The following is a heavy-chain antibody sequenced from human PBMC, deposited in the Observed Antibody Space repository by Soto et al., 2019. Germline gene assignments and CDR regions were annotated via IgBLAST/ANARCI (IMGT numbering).Heavy chain of an antibody. V-gene: IGHV3-53*01. CDR1: GFTVSNNF. CDR3: ARTNGDSYYYFALDV. J-gene: IGHJ6*02. D-gene: IGHD4-17*01. Sequence: PGGSLRLSCAASGFTVSNNFMSWVRQAPGKGLEWVSVIYSGGTTYYADSVKGRFTISRDNSKNTVYFQMNSLRAEDTAVYYCARTNGDSYYYFALDVWGRGTTVTVSS. CDR2: IYSGGTT.